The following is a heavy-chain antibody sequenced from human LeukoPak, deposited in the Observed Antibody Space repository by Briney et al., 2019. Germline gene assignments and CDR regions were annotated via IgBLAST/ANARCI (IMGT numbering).Heavy chain of an antibody. CDR1: GYTFTGYY. J-gene: IGHJ6*02. CDR2: INPNSGGT. Sequence: ASVEVSCKASGYTFTGYYMHWVRQAPGQGLEWMGWINPNSGGTNYAQKFQGRVTMTRDMSISTAYMELSRLRSDDTAVYYCARLVGATDYYYYGMDVWGQGTTVTVSS. CDR3: ARLVGATDYYYYGMDV. V-gene: IGHV1-2*02. D-gene: IGHD1-26*01.